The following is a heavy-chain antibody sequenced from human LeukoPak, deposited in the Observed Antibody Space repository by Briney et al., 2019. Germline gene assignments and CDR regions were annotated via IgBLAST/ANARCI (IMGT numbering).Heavy chain of an antibody. V-gene: IGHV3-21*01. CDR2: ISSSSSYI. CDR1: GFTFSSYS. J-gene: IGHJ4*02. CDR3: ARDYGRRYFDY. D-gene: IGHD4-17*01. Sequence: EGSLGLSCAASGFTFSSYSMNWVRQAPGKGLEWVSSISSSSSYIYYADSVKGRFTISRDNAKNSLYLQMNSLRAEDTAVYYCARDYGRRYFDYWGQGTLVTVSS.